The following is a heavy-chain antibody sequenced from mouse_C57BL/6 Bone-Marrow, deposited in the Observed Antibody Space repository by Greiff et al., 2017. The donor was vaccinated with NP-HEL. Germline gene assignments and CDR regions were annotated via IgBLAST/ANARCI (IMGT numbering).Heavy chain of an antibody. J-gene: IGHJ3*01. CDR3: TGMHVSNYEAY. D-gene: IGHD2-5*01. V-gene: IGHV6-3*01. CDR1: GFTFSNYW. Sequence: EVKLMESGGGLVQPGGSMKLSCVASGFTFSNYWMNWVRQSPEKGLEWVAQIRLKSDNYATHYAESVKGRFTISRDDSKSSVYLQMNNLRAEDTGIYYCTGMHVSNYEAYWGQGTLVTVSA. CDR2: IRLKSDNYAT.